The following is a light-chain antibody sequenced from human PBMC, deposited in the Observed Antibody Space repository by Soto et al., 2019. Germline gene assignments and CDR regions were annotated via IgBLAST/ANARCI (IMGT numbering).Light chain of an antibody. CDR1: QSLLHSNGYNY. CDR2: LGS. CDR3: MQALQSPLYS. V-gene: IGKV2-28*01. J-gene: IGKJ2*01. Sequence: DIVMTQSPLSLPVTPGEPASISCRSSQSLLHSNGYNYLDWYLQKPGQSPQLLSSLGSNRASGVPDRFSGSGSGTDFTLKISRVEAEDVGVYYCMQALQSPLYSFGQGTKLEIK.